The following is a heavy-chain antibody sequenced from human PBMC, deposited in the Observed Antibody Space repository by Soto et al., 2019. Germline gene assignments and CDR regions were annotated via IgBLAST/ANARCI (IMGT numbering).Heavy chain of an antibody. CDR3: AREGPAPYYYYGMDV. Sequence: QVQLVQSGGEVKKPGASVKVSCKTSGYSFTTYGISWVRQAPGQGLEWMGWISGYNGNTNYAQKFQGRGKMTTDTSASTAYMERRSLRSDDTAVYYCAREGPAPYYYYGMDVWGQGSTVAVSS. J-gene: IGHJ6*02. CDR2: ISGYNGNT. CDR1: GYSFTTYG. V-gene: IGHV1-18*01.